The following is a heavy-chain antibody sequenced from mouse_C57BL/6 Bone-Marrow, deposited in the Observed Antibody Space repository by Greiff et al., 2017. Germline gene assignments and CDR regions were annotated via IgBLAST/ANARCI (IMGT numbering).Heavy chain of an antibody. CDR1: GYTFTEYT. CDR2: FYPGSGSI. V-gene: IGHV1-62-2*01. J-gene: IGHJ1*03. D-gene: IGHD1-1*01. CDR3: AIHEEGYYGSSYWYFDV. Sequence: QVQLQQSGAELVKPGASVKLSCKASGYTFTEYTIHWVKQRSGQGLEWIGWFYPGSGSIKYNEKFKDKATFTADKSSSTVYMELSRLTSEESAVYFLAIHEEGYYGSSYWYFDVWGTGTTVTVSS.